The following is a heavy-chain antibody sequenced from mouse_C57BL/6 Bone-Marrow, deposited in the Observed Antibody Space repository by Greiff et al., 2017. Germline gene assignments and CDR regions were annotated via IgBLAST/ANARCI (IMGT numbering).Heavy chain of an antibody. V-gene: IGHV1-81*01. CDR3: ARGGRFFLLEAY. D-gene: IGHD1-1*01. CDR1: GYTFTSYG. J-gene: IGHJ3*01. CDR2: IYPRSGNT. Sequence: QVQLKQSGAELARPGASVKLSCKASGYTFTSYGISWVKQRTGQGLEWIGEIYPRSGNTYYNEKFKGKATLTADKSSSTAYMELRSLTSEDSAVYFCARGGRFFLLEAYWGQGTLVTVSA.